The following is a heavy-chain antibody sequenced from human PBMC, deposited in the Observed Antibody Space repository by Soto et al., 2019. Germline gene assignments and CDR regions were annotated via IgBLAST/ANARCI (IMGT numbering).Heavy chain of an antibody. CDR3: AGPGYSSQDY. Sequence: GGSLRLSCAASGFTFSSFALSWVRQAPGKGLEWVSAISGSGDGADYADSVKGRFTISRDNSKNTLYLQMNSLRAEDTAVYYCAGPGYSSQDYWGQGALVTVSS. CDR1: GFTFSSFA. V-gene: IGHV3-23*01. CDR2: ISGSGDGA. J-gene: IGHJ4*02. D-gene: IGHD5-18*01.